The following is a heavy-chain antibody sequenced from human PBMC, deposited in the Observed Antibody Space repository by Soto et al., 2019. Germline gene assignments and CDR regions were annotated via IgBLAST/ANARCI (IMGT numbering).Heavy chain of an antibody. D-gene: IGHD3-22*01. V-gene: IGHV1-2*04. CDR3: ARGSGYYDSSGYFYSDY. CDR2: INPNSGGT. J-gene: IGHJ4*02. CDR1: GYNFTGYY. Sequence: GASVKVTWKASGYNFTGYYMQWGRQAPGQSLEWMGWINPNSGGTNYAQKFQGWVIMTRDTSISTAYMELSRLRSDDTALYYCARGSGYYDSSGYFYSDYWGQGTLVTVSS.